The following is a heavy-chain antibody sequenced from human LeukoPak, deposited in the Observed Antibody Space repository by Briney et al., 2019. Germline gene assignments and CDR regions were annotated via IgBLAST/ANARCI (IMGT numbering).Heavy chain of an antibody. CDR2: ISSSSSYI. Sequence: GGSLRPSCAASGFTFSSYSMNWVRQAPGKGLEWVSFISSSSSYIYYADSVKGRFTISRDNAKNSLYLQMNSLRAEDTAVYYCARGREEVGDWGQGTLVTVSS. V-gene: IGHV3-21*01. D-gene: IGHD5-24*01. CDR1: GFTFSSYS. CDR3: ARGREEVGD. J-gene: IGHJ4*02.